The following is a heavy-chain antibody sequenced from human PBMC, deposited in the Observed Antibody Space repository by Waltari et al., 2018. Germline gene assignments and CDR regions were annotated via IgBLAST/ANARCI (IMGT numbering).Heavy chain of an antibody. CDR2: ISWNSGSI. J-gene: IGHJ6*04. CDR3: AKDSRGSSRIMDV. D-gene: IGHD6-13*01. CDR1: GFTFDDYA. Sequence: EVQLVESGGGLVQPGRSLRLSCAASGFTFDDYAMHWVRQAPGKGLEWVSGISWNSGSIGYADSVKGRFTISRDNAKNSLYLQMNSLRAEDTALYYCAKDSRGSSRIMDVWGKGTTVTVSS. V-gene: IGHV3-9*01.